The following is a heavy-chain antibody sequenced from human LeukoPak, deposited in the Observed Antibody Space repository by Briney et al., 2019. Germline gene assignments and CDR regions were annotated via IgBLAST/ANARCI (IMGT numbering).Heavy chain of an antibody. CDR3: AKGGSFSRYYFDC. CDR2: IYYSGST. V-gene: IGHV4-59*01. D-gene: IGHD3-3*01. Sequence: SETLSLTCTVSGGSISSYYGSWIRQPPGKGLEWIGNIYYSGSTNYNPSLKSRVTISVDTAKNQFSLKLSSVTAEDTAVYYCAKGGSFSRYYFDCWGQGTLVTVSS. J-gene: IGHJ4*02. CDR1: GGSISSYY.